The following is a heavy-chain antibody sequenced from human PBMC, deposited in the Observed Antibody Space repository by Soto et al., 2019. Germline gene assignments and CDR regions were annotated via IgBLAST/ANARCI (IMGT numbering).Heavy chain of an antibody. D-gene: IGHD6-6*01. J-gene: IGHJ6*02. CDR3: ARHGLVAAGPYNRMDV. CDR2: IYPGDSDT. Sequence: GESLKISCKGSGYSFTSYWIGWVRQMPGKGLEWMGIIYPGDSDTRYSPSFQGHVTISADKSISTAYLQWSSLKASDTAMYYCARHGLVAAGPYNRMDVWGQGTTVTVSS. CDR1: GYSFTSYW. V-gene: IGHV5-51*01.